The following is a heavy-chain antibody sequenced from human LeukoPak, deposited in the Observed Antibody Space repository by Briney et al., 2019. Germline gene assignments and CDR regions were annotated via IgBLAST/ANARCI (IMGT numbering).Heavy chain of an antibody. CDR1: GFTFSSYS. CDR2: ISSSSSYI. D-gene: IGHD6-13*01. V-gene: IGHV3-21*01. Sequence: PGGSLSLSCAASGFTFSSYSMNWVRQAPGKGLEWVSSISSSSSYIYYADSVKGRFTISRDNAKNSLYLQMNSLRAEDTAVYYCAREGIAAAGYFDYWGQGTLVTVSS. CDR3: AREGIAAAGYFDY. J-gene: IGHJ4*02.